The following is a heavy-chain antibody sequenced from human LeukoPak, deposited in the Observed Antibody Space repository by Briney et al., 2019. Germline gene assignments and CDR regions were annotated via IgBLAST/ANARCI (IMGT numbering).Heavy chain of an antibody. J-gene: IGHJ4*02. Sequence: ASVTVSCTASGYTFTGYYMHWVRQAPGQGLEWMGWINPNSGGTNYAQKFQGRVTMTRDTSISTAYMELSRLRSDDTAVYYCARDQSPIAVAGTDYWGQGTLVTVSS. CDR1: GYTFTGYY. V-gene: IGHV1-2*02. D-gene: IGHD6-19*01. CDR3: ARDQSPIAVAGTDY. CDR2: INPNSGGT.